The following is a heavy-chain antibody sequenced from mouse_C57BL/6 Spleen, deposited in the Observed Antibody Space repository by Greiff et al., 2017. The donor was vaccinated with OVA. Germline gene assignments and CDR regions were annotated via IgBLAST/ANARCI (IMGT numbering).Heavy chain of an antibody. Sequence: VKLQQPGAELVMPGASVKLSCKASGYTFTSYWMHWVKQRPGQGLEWIGEIDPSDSYTNYNQKFKGKSTLTVDKSSSTAYMQLSSLTSEDSAVYYCARSYSNYYFDYWGQGTTLTVSS. CDR3: ARSYSNYYFDY. J-gene: IGHJ2*01. V-gene: IGHV1-69*01. D-gene: IGHD2-5*01. CDR2: IDPSDSYT. CDR1: GYTFTSYW.